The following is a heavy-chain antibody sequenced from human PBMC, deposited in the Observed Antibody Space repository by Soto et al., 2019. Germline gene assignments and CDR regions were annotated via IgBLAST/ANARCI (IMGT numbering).Heavy chain of an antibody. Sequence: PGGSLRLSCAASGFTVSSNYMSWVRQAPGKGLEWVSVIYSGGSTYYADSVKGRFTISRDNSKNTLYLQMNSLRAEDTAVYYCARKKEYYDSSGYLRWGQGTLVTVSS. V-gene: IGHV3-66*01. CDR3: ARKKEYYDSSGYLR. J-gene: IGHJ4*02. CDR2: IYSGGST. CDR1: GFTVSSNY. D-gene: IGHD3-22*01.